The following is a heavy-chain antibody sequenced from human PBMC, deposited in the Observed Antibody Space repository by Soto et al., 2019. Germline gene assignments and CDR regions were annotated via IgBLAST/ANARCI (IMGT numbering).Heavy chain of an antibody. Sequence: QLQLQESGSGLVKPSQTLSLTCAVSGGSISSGGYSWSWIRQPPGKGLEWIGYIYHSGSTYYNPSLRGRVTISVDRSKNQFSLKLSSVTVADTAVYYCARGHGAWLPQDYWGQGTLVTVSS. V-gene: IGHV4-30-2*01. CDR1: GGSISSGGYS. CDR3: ARGHGAWLPQDY. CDR2: IYHSGST. D-gene: IGHD3-22*01. J-gene: IGHJ4*02.